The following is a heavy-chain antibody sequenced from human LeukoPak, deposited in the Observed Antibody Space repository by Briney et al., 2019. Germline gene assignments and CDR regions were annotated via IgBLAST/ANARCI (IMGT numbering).Heavy chain of an antibody. CDR2: INTNTGNP. V-gene: IGHV7-4-1*02. D-gene: IGHD6-6*01. J-gene: IGHJ3*02. CDR3: ARDGARGAFDI. CDR1: GYTFTSCA. Sequence: GASVKVSCKASGYTFTSCAMDWVRQAPGQGLEWMGWINTNTGNPTYAQGFTGRFVFSLDTSVSTAYLQISSLKAEDTAVYYCARDGARGAFDIWGQGTMVTVSS.